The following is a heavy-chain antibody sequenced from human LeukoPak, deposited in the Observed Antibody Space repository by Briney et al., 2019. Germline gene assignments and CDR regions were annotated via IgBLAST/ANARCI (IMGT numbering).Heavy chain of an antibody. CDR2: INHSGST. CDR1: GGSFSGYY. D-gene: IGHD6-19*01. J-gene: IGHJ3*02. Sequence: SETLSLTCAVYGGSFSGYYWSWIRQPPGKGLEWIGEINHSGSTNYNPSLKSRVTISVDTSKNQFSLKLSSVTAADTAVYYCARETTYSSGWYPRDSVPGADAFDIWGQGTMVTVSS. V-gene: IGHV4-34*01. CDR3: ARETTYSSGWYPRDSVPGADAFDI.